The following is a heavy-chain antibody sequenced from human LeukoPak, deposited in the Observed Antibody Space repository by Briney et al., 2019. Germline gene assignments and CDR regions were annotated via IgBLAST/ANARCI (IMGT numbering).Heavy chain of an antibody. D-gene: IGHD3-10*01. Sequence: GGSLRLSCAVSVITLSNYGMSWVRQAPGKGLEWVAGLSDSGGSKNYADSLKGRFTVSRDNPKNTLYLQMNSLRAEDTAVYFCAKRGVVIRAVIIVGFHKEAYYFDYWGQGALVTVSS. CDR3: AKRGVVIRAVIIVGFHKEAYYFDY. CDR2: LSDSGGSK. CDR1: VITLSNYG. V-gene: IGHV3-23*01. J-gene: IGHJ4*02.